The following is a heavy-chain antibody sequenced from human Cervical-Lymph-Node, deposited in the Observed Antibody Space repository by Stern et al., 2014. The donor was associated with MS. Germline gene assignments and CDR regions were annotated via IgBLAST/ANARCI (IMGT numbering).Heavy chain of an antibody. D-gene: IGHD6-13*01. V-gene: IGHV3-33*01. CDR1: GFSFSRYA. J-gene: IGHJ4*02. CDR2: IWYDGSNP. CDR3: ASAYSSSHYYFDY. Sequence: VQLVESGGGVVQTGRSLRLSCAASGFSFSRYAMHWVRQAPGKGLEWVALIWYDGSNPYYADSVPGRFTISRDNFKDTLYLQMNSLRAEDTAVYYCASAYSSSHYYFDYWGQGTLVTVSS.